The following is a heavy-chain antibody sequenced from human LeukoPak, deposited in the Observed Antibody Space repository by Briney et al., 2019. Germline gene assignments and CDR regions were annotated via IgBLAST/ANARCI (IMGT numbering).Heavy chain of an antibody. CDR3: AREGESDSPYYDFWSGYYTGPPDY. Sequence: GGSLRLSCAASGFTFSRDSMNWVRQAPGKGLEWVSSISSSSSYIYYADSVKGRFTISRDNAKNSLYLQMNSLRAEDTAVYYCAREGESDSPYYDFWSGYYTGPPDYWGQGTLVTVSS. CDR2: ISSSSSYI. D-gene: IGHD3-3*01. V-gene: IGHV3-21*01. J-gene: IGHJ4*02. CDR1: GFTFSRDS.